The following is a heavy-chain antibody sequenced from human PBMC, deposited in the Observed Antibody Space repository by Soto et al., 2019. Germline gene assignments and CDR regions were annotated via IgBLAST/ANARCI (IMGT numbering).Heavy chain of an antibody. CDR3: ARLAYNAFDI. CDR1: GDSLSSNSAA. D-gene: IGHD1-1*01. J-gene: IGHJ3*02. V-gene: IGHV6-1*01. Sequence: PSQTLSLTCAISGDSLSSNSAALNWIRQSPSRGLEWLGRTYYRTKWYNEYALSVKSRITITPDTSKNPFSLQLNSVTPEDTAVYYCARLAYNAFDIWGQGTMVTVSS. CDR2: TYYRTKWYN.